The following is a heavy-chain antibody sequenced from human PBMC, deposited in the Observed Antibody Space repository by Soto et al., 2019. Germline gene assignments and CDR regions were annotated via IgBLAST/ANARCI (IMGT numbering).Heavy chain of an antibody. CDR3: ANDGRGSGSHYNSFGY. Sequence: EVQLVESGGGLIQPGGSLKLSCAASGFTVGNNYMSWVRQAPGKGLEWVSLIYSTGTTKYADSVKGRFTVSRDNAKNTLYLQMNSPRGEDTAVYYCANDGRGSGSHYNSFGYWGQGTLVTVSS. CDR2: IYSTGTT. CDR1: GFTVGNNY. D-gene: IGHD3-10*01. J-gene: IGHJ4*02. V-gene: IGHV3-53*01.